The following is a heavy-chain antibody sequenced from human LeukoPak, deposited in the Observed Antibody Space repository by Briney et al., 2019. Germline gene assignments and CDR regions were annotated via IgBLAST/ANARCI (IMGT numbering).Heavy chain of an antibody. V-gene: IGHV3-23*01. Sequence: SGGSLRLSCAASGFTFSNYAMTWVRQAPGKGLEWVSAIRSGDGSTYYADSVKGRFTISRDNAKNSLYLQMNSLRAEDTAVYYCARFDYEAFDIWGQGTMVTVSS. CDR2: IRSGDGST. D-gene: IGHD4-17*01. J-gene: IGHJ3*02. CDR1: GFTFSNYA. CDR3: ARFDYEAFDI.